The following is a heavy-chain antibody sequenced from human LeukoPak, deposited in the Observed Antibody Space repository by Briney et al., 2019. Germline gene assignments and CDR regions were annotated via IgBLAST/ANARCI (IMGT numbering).Heavy chain of an antibody. Sequence: PSETLSLTCTVPGGSISSGGYYWSWIRQHPGKGLEWIGYIYYSGSTYYNPSLKSRVTISVDTSKNQFSLKLSSVTAADTAVYYCASKPAATFGWFDPWGQGTLVTVSS. D-gene: IGHD2-2*01. V-gene: IGHV4-31*03. J-gene: IGHJ5*02. CDR2: IYYSGST. CDR1: GGSISSGGYY. CDR3: ASKPAATFGWFDP.